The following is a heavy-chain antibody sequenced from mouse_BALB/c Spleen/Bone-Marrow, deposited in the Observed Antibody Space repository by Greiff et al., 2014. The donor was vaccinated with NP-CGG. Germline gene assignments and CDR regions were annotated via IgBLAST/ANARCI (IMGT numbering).Heavy chain of an antibody. CDR2: ILPGSGST. CDR3: ARRGISWFAY. J-gene: IGHJ3*01. CDR1: GYTFSSYW. V-gene: IGHV1-9*01. Sequence: QVQLQQSGAELMKPGASVKISCKATGYTFSSYWIEWVKQRPGHGLEWIGEILPGSGSTNYSEKFKGKATFTADTSSNTAYMQLSSLTSEDSAVYYCARRGISWFAYWGQGTLVTVSA.